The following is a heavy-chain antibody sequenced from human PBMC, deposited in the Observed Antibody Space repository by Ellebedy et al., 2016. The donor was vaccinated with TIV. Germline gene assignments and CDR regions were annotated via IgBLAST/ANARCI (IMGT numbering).Heavy chain of an antibody. CDR3: AREEDILTGQLDY. D-gene: IGHD3-9*01. Sequence: GESLKISCEASGFTFSSYGMHWVRQAPGKGLEWVAVIWYDGSNKYYADSVKGRFTISRDNSKNTLYLQMNSLRAEDTSVYYCAREEDILTGQLDYWGQGTLVTVSS. CDR1: GFTFSSYG. CDR2: IWYDGSNK. V-gene: IGHV3-33*08. J-gene: IGHJ4*02.